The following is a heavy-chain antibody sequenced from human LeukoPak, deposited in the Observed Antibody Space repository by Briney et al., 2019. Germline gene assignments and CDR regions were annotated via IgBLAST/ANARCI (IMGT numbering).Heavy chain of an antibody. D-gene: IGHD1-26*01. J-gene: IGHJ6*02. V-gene: IGHV3-23*01. CDR2: ISGSDGNT. Sequence: GGSLRLSCAASGFTFSNYAMSWVRQAPGKGLEWVSSISGSDGNTYYAESVKGRLTISRDNSKNTLYLHMNSLRAEDTAVYYCAKEGSHFYYYNMDVWGQGTTVTVSS. CDR1: GFTFSNYA. CDR3: AKEGSHFYYYNMDV.